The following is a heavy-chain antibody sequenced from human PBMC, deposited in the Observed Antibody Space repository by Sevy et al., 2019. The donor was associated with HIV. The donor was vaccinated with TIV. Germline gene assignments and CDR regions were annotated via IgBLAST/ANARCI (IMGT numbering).Heavy chain of an antibody. Sequence: ASVKVSCKVSRYTLTEFSMHWVRQAPGKGLEWMGTFDPEDGKTIYAQKFQGRVTMTGDTSTDTAYMELSSLRSEDTAMYYCATTKDYYESSGYPLDYWGQGTLVTVSS. D-gene: IGHD3-22*01. CDR2: FDPEDGKT. V-gene: IGHV1-24*01. CDR3: ATTKDYYESSGYPLDY. CDR1: RYTLTEFS. J-gene: IGHJ4*02.